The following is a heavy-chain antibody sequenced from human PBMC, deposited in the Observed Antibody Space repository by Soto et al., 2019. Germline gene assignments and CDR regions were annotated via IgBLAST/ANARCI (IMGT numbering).Heavy chain of an antibody. V-gene: IGHV2-5*02. CDR3: AHTIAAAGTFLRYYYYGMDV. CDR1: GFSLSTSGVG. D-gene: IGHD6-13*01. CDR2: IYWDDDK. Sequence: QITLKESGPTLVKPTQTLTLTCTFSGFSLSTSGVGVGWIRQPPGKALEWLALIYWDDDKRYSPSLKSRLTITKDTSKNQVVLTMTNMDPVDTATYYCAHTIAAAGTFLRYYYYGMDVWGQGTTVTVSS. J-gene: IGHJ6*02.